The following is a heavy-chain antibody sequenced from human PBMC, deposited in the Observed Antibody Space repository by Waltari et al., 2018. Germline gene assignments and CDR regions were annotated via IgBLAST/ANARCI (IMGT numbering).Heavy chain of an antibody. CDR2: ISSRGSTI. D-gene: IGHD4-17*01. V-gene: IGHV3-48*03. CDR3: ARDVYGDSLFDY. CDR1: GFTFSTYE. Sequence: EVQLVESGGGLVQPGGSLRLSCAASGFTFSTYEMNWVRQAPGKGLEWVSYISSRGSTIYYADSAKGRFTISRDNAKNSLYLQMSSLRAEDTAVYFCARDVYGDSLFDYWGQGTLVTVSS. J-gene: IGHJ4*02.